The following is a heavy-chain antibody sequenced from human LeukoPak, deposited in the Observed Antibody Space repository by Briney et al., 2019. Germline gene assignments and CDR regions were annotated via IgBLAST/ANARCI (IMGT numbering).Heavy chain of an antibody. CDR1: GFTFSSYA. V-gene: IGHV3-23*01. J-gene: IGHJ6*03. D-gene: IGHD3-10*01. Sequence: GGSLRLSCAASGFTFSSYAMSWVRQAPGKGLEWVSDISGSGISTYYADSVKGRFTISRDNSKNTLYLQMNSLRAEDTAVYYCAKGKGRYYGSGSQYYMDVWGKGTTVTVSS. CDR2: ISGSGIST. CDR3: AKGKGRYYGSGSQYYMDV.